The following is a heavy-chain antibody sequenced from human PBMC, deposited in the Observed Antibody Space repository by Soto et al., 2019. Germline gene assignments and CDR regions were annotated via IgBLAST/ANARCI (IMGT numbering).Heavy chain of an antibody. CDR1: GYTFTNYG. CDR2: ISGYNGNT. D-gene: IGHD1-26*01. V-gene: IGHV1-18*04. Sequence: QVQLVQSGAEVTKPGASVKVSCKASGYTFTNYGISWVRQAPGQGLEWMGWISGYNGNTNYAQKLQGRVTLTTDTFTDTAYLEVRSLRSDGPAVYYCARDRDSGIFLGLFDYWGQGTLVTVSS. J-gene: IGHJ4*02. CDR3: ARDRDSGIFLGLFDY.